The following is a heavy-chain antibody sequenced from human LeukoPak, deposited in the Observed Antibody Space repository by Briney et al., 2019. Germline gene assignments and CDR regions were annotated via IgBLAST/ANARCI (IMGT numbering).Heavy chain of an antibody. J-gene: IGHJ3*02. Sequence: PGGSLRLSCAASGFTFSSYAMSWVRQAPGKGLEWVSSISASGGSTYYADSVKGRFTVSRDNSKNTLYLQMNSLRAEDTAVYYCAKGDYGDYGAFDIWGQGTMVTVSS. CDR1: GFTFSSYA. V-gene: IGHV3-23*01. CDR2: ISASGGST. CDR3: AKGDYGDYGAFDI. D-gene: IGHD4-17*01.